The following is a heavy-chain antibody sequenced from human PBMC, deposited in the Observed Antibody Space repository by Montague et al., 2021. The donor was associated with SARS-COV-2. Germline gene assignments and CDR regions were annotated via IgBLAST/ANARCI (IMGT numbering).Heavy chain of an antibody. CDR3: ARHYDHSSRVDS. V-gene: IGHV4-59*08. J-gene: IGHJ4*02. Sequence: SETLSLTRTVSGGSISSDYYTWVRQPAGKGLEWIGFVYDRGNTYXNPSLRGRVTISVDTSSNHFSLTLSSVTASDTAIYYCARHYDHSSRVDSWGQGTLVTVSS. CDR1: GGSISSDY. D-gene: IGHD3-16*01. CDR2: VYDRGNT.